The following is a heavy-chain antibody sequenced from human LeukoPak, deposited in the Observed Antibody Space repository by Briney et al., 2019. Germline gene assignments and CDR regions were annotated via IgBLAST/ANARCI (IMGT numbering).Heavy chain of an antibody. CDR3: ARGAGSRYCTGGSCYSGYYYYYMDV. J-gene: IGHJ6*03. CDR2: ISRSGNTV. Sequence: GGSLRLSCAASGFTFSDYYMNWIRQAPGKGLEWVSYISRSGNTVYYADSVKGRFTISRDNAKNSLYVQMSSLRAEDTAVYYCARGAGSRYCTGGSCYSGYYYYYMDVWGKGTTVTVSS. V-gene: IGHV3-11*01. CDR1: GFTFSDYY. D-gene: IGHD2-15*01.